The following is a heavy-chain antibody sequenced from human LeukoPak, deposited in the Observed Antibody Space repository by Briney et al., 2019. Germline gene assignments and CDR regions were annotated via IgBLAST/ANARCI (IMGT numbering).Heavy chain of an antibody. D-gene: IGHD6-13*01. Sequence: TSETLSLTCTVSGGSISSGDYHWSWIRQPPGKGLEWVGYIYYSGSTYYNPSLKSRLTISVDTSKNQFSLKLSSVTAADTAVYYCARASYSSSPYYYGMDVWGQGTTVTVSS. CDR1: GGSISSGDYH. V-gene: IGHV4-30-4*01. CDR3: ARASYSSSPYYYGMDV. CDR2: IYYSGST. J-gene: IGHJ6*02.